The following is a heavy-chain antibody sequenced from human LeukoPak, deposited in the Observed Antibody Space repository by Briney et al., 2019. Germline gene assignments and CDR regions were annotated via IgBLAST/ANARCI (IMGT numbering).Heavy chain of an antibody. CDR1: GGSISNYY. CDR3: ARDLELGY. CDR2: IYDSGST. V-gene: IGHV4-59*01. D-gene: IGHD2/OR15-2a*01. Sequence: SETLSLTCTVSGGSISNYYRSWIRQPPGKELEWIGYIYDSGSTSYNPSLKSRVTISVDSSKNQFSLKLSSVTAADAAVYYCARDLELGYWGQGTLVTVSS. J-gene: IGHJ4*02.